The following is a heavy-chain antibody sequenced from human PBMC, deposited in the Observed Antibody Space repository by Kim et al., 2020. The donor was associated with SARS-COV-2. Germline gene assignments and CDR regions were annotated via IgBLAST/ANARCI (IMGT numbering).Heavy chain of an antibody. CDR1: GFTFSSYW. CDR3: ARGLRAVRGVIPPT. D-gene: IGHD3-10*01. J-gene: IGHJ4*02. Sequence: GGSLRLSCAASGFTFSSYWMHWVRQAPGKGLVWVSRINSDGSSTSYADSVKGRFTISRDNAKNTLYLQMNSLRAEDTSVYYCARGLRAVRGVIPPTRGQGALVTVSS. V-gene: IGHV3-74*01. CDR2: INSDGSST.